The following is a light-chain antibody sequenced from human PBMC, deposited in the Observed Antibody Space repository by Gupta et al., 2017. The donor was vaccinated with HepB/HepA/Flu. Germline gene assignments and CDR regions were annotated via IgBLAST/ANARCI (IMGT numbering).Light chain of an antibody. CDR2: NIS. CDR3: QQCDTFPFT. J-gene: IGKJ4*01. V-gene: IGKV1-12*01. CDR1: QYINRW. Sequence: DIQMTQSPSSVSASVGDRVTITCRASQYINRWLAWYQQKPGTAPKLLIYNISSLQTGVPSRFSDSGSGTDFTLTITSLQPEDFATYACQQCDTFPFTFGGGTKVEIK.